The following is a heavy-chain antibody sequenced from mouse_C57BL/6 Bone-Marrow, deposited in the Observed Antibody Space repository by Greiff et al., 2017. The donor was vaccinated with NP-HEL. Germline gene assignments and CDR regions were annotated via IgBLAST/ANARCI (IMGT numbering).Heavy chain of an antibody. Sequence: QVQLQQSGAELARPGASVKLSCKASGYTFTSYGISWVKQRTGQGLEWIGEIYPRSGNTYYNEKFNGKATLTADKSSSTAYMELRSLTSEDSAVYFCARPYFDYWGQGTTLTVSS. J-gene: IGHJ2*01. CDR2: IYPRSGNT. CDR1: GYTFTSYG. V-gene: IGHV1-81*01. CDR3: ARPYFDY.